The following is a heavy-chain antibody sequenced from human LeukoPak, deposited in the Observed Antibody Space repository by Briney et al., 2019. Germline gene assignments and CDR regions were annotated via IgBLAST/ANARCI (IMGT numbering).Heavy chain of an antibody. J-gene: IGHJ4*01. D-gene: IGHD2-2*01. CDR2: IYPADSDT. V-gene: IGHV5-51*01. CDR1: EYSFTSYW. Sequence: GESLKISCKGSEYSFTSYWIGWVRQMPGKGLEWMGTIYPADSDTRYSPSFQGQVTISADNSISTAYLQWSSLKASDTAMYYCTRHRYCSSTICSPSGYWGHGTLVTVSS. CDR3: TRHRYCSSTICSPSGY.